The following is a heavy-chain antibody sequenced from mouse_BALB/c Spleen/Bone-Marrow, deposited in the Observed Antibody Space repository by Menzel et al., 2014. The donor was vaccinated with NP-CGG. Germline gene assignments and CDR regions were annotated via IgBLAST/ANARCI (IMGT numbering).Heavy chain of an antibody. CDR2: VTYDGSN. J-gene: IGHJ1*01. V-gene: IGHV3-6*02. D-gene: IGHD4-1*01. Sequence: EVKLVESGPGLVKPSQSLSLTCSVTGYSITSGYYWNWIRQFPGSKLEWMGYVTYDGSNNYNPSLKNRSSITRDTSKNQFFLKLNSVTTEDTATYYCARGSGTYFDVWGAGTTVTVSP. CDR3: ARGSGTYFDV. CDR1: GYSITSGYY.